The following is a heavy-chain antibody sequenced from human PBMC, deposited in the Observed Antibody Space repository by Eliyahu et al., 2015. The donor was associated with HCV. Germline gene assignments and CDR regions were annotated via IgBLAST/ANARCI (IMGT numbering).Heavy chain of an antibody. V-gene: IGHV3-30*04. J-gene: IGHJ6*03. CDR1: TFSSYA. CDR3: ARDPAVGVYYYYYMDV. Sequence: TFSSYAVHWVRQAPGKGLEWVAVISFDGSNKHYADSVKGRFTISRDNSKSTLYLQMNSLRAEDTAVYYCARDPAVGVYYYYYMDVWGKGTTVTVSS. CDR2: ISFDGSNK.